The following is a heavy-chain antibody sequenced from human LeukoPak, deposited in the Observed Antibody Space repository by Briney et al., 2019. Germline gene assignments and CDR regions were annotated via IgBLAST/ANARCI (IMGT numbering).Heavy chain of an antibody. J-gene: IGHJ5*02. Sequence: GGSLRLSCAASKFTYAMHWVRQAPGKGLEWVAVVSYDGNNKYYADSVKGRFTISRDNSKNTLYLQVNSLRPEDTAVYFCARGRIAAAGGTLVSWGQGTLVTVSS. D-gene: IGHD6-13*01. V-gene: IGHV3-30*14. CDR3: ARGRIAAAGGTLVS. CDR2: VSYDGNNK. CDR1: KFTYA.